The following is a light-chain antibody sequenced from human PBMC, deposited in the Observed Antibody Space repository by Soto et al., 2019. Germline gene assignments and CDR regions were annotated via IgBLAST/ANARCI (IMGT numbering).Light chain of an antibody. CDR2: GNS. V-gene: IGLV1-40*01. Sequence: QSVLTQPPSVSGAPGQRVTISCTGSTSNIGAGYDVHWYQQLPGTAPKLLIYGNSNRPSGVPDRFSGSKSGTSASLAITGLQPEDDADYYSQSYDSSLGGWVFGGGTKLTVL. J-gene: IGLJ3*02. CDR3: QSYDSSLGGWV. CDR1: TSNIGAGYD.